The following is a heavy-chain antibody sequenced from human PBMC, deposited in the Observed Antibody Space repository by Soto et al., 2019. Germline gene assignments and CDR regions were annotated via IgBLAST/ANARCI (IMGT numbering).Heavy chain of an antibody. V-gene: IGHV5-51*01. CDR2: IYPGDSDT. CDR3: ARQTGTTPNYYYGMDV. J-gene: IGHJ6*02. D-gene: IGHD1-7*01. Sequence: PGESLKISCKGSGYSFTSYWIGWVRQMPGKGLEWMGIIYPGDSDTRYSPSFQGQVTISADKSISTAYLKWSSLKASDTDMYYCARQTGTTPNYYYGMDVWGQGTTVTVSS. CDR1: GYSFTSYW.